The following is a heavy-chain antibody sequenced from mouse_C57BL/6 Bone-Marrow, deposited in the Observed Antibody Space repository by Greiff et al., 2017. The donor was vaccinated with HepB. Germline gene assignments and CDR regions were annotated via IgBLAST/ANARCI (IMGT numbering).Heavy chain of an antibody. J-gene: IGHJ2*01. CDR3: TRVYYDYHFDY. CDR1: GFTFSSYA. V-gene: IGHV5-9-1*02. D-gene: IGHD2-4*01. Sequence: EVQLQQSGEGLVKPGGSLKLSCAASGFTFSSYAMSWVRQTPEKRLEWVAYISSGGDYIYYADTVKGRFTISRDNARNTLYLQMSSLKSEDTAMYYCTRVYYDYHFDYWGQGTTLTVSS. CDR2: ISSGGDYI.